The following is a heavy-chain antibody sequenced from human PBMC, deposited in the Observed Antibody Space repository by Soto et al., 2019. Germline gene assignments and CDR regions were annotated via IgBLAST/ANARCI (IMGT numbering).Heavy chain of an antibody. CDR1: ADTFNNYF. D-gene: IGHD6-19*01. V-gene: IGHV1-46*02. CDR3: ARSRRGAYSSGWYSLSGYYNYGIDV. Sequence: GASVKVSCKASADTFNNYFMHWVRQAPGQGLEWMGIINPTGGTTTYAQKFQGRVTMTRDTSTSTVYMELSSLKASDTAMYYCARSRRGAYSSGWYSLSGYYNYGIDVWGQGTTVTVSS. J-gene: IGHJ6*02. CDR2: INPTGGTT.